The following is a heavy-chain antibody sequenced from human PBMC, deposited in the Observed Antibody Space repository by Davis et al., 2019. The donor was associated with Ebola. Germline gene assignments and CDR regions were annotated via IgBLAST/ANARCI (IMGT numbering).Heavy chain of an antibody. D-gene: IGHD1-14*01. V-gene: IGHV3-23*01. CDR1: GFTFSSYA. J-gene: IGHJ3*02. CDR3: AREMSAPTGTDAFDI. Sequence: GGSLRLSCAASGFTFSSYAMSWVRRAPGKGLEYVSAISSNGGSTYYADSVKGRFTISRDNSKNTLYLQMNSLRAEDTAVYYCAREMSAPTGTDAFDIWGQGTMVTVSS. CDR2: ISSNGGST.